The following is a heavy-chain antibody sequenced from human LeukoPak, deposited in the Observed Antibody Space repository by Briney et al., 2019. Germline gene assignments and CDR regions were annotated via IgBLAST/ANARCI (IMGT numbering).Heavy chain of an antibody. D-gene: IGHD6-6*01. V-gene: IGHV3-30*18. CDR1: GFTFSSYG. Sequence: GGSLRLSCAASGFTFSSYGMHWVRQAPGKGLEWVAVISYDGSNKYYADSVKGRFTISRDNSKNTLYLQMNSLRAEDTAVYYCAKFLAVIAARDGLYFQHWGQGTLVTVSS. J-gene: IGHJ1*01. CDR2: ISYDGSNK. CDR3: AKFLAVIAARDGLYFQH.